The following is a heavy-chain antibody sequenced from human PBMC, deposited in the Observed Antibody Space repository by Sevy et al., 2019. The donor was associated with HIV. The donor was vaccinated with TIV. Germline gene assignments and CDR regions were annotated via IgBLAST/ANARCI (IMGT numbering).Heavy chain of an antibody. CDR2: IKEDGSEV. J-gene: IGHJ4*02. CDR3: ARELDSSSWWGYSDC. CDR1: GFTFSSYS. V-gene: IGHV3-7*01. Sequence: GGSLRLSCAASGFTFSSYSMNWVRQAPGKGLEWVANIKEDGSEVYYVGSVKGRFTISRDNAKNSLYLQMNSLRVEDTAVYYCARELDSSSWWGYSDCWGQGILVTVSS. D-gene: IGHD6-13*01.